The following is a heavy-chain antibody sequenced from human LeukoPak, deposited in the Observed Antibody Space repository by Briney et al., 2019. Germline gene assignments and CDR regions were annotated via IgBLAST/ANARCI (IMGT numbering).Heavy chain of an antibody. Sequence: SETLSLTCTVSGGSVSSGSYYWSWIRQPPGKGLEWIGNIYYSGSTNYNPSLKSRVTISVDTSKNQFSLKLSSVTAADTAVHYCAREERNSWDRYFQHWGQGTLVTVSS. D-gene: IGHD6-13*01. CDR2: IYYSGST. CDR3: AREERNSWDRYFQH. V-gene: IGHV4-61*01. CDR1: GGSVSSGSYY. J-gene: IGHJ1*01.